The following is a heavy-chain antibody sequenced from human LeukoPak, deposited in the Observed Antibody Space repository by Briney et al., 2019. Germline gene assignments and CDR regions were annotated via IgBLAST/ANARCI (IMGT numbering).Heavy chain of an antibody. Sequence: SETLSLTCTVSGGAISRSSYYWGWIRQPPGKGLEWIGSIYYSGSTYYNPSLKSRVTISVDTSKNQFSLKLSSVTAADTAVYYCAGHHPRNTVDFWGQGTLVPVSS. CDR3: AGHHPRNTVDF. V-gene: IGHV4-39*01. D-gene: IGHD2/OR15-2a*01. CDR1: GGAISRSSYY. J-gene: IGHJ4*02. CDR2: IYYSGST.